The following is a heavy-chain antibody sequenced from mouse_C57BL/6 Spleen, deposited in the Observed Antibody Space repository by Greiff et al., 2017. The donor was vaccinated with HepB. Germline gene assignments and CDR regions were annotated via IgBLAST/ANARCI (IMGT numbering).Heavy chain of an antibody. CDR1: GYAFSSYW. V-gene: IGHV1-80*01. D-gene: IGHD1-1*01. CDR3: ARAIGYGSRYYAMDY. J-gene: IGHJ4*01. CDR2: IYPGDGDT. Sequence: QVHVKQSGAELVKPGASVKISCKASGYAFSSYWMNWVKQRPGKGLEWIGQIYPGDGDTNYNGKFKGKATLTADKSSSTAYMQLSSLTSEDSAVYFCARAIGYGSRYYAMDYWGQGTSVTVSS.